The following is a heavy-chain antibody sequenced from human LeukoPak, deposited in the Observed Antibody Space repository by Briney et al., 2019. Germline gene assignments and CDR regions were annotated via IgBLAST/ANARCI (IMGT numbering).Heavy chain of an antibody. Sequence: QPGGPLRLSCAASGFTFRSYGMNWVRQAPGKGLEWVSGIRAGGDRTYYADSVKGRFTISRDNSKNTLYLQMNSLRVEDTAVYHCAKDGLGATSMIGWFDSWGQGTLVTVSS. CDR2: IRAGGDRT. V-gene: IGHV3-23*01. D-gene: IGHD3-10*02. CDR3: AKDGLGATSMIGWFDS. J-gene: IGHJ5*01. CDR1: GFTFRSYG.